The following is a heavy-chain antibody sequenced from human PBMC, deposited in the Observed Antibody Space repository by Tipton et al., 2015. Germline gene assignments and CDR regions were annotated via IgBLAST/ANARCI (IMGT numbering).Heavy chain of an antibody. CDR3: ARAKIGDFDY. D-gene: IGHD5-12*01. J-gene: IGHJ4*02. Sequence: TLSLTCAVSDYSISRGYYWGWIRQPPGKGLEWIGNIHHSGDTYYNPSLESRVTISVDTSKNQFSLNLRSVTAADTAVYYCARAKIGDFDYWGQGTLVTASS. CDR2: IHHSGDT. CDR1: DYSISRGYY. V-gene: IGHV4-38-2*01.